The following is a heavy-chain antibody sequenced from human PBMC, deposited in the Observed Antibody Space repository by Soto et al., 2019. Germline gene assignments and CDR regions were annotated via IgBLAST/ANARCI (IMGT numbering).Heavy chain of an antibody. V-gene: IGHV4-39*01. Sequence: ETLSLTCTVSGGSISSSSYYWGWIRQPPGKGLEWIGSIYYSGSTYYNPSLKSRVTISVDTSKNQFSLKLSSVTAADTAVYYCARWGAAAGTFDYWGQGTLVTGSS. CDR1: GGSISSSSYY. CDR3: ARWGAAAGTFDY. CDR2: IYYSGST. J-gene: IGHJ4*02. D-gene: IGHD6-13*01.